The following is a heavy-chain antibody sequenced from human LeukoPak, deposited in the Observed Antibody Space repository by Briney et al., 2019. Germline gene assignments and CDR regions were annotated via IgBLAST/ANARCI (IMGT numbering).Heavy chain of an antibody. V-gene: IGHV3-30-3*01. CDR2: ISYDGSNK. Sequence: GRSLRLSCAASGFTFSSYAMHWVRQAPGKGLEWAAVISYDGSNKYYADSVKGRFTISRDNSKNTLYLQMNSLRAEDTAVYYCARHLPAAMFIAAAGIDYWGQGTLVTVSS. CDR3: ARHLPAAMFIAAAGIDY. CDR1: GFTFSSYA. J-gene: IGHJ4*02. D-gene: IGHD6-13*01.